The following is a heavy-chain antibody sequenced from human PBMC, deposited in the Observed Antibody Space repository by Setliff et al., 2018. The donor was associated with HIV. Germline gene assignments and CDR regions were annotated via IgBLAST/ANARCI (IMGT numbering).Heavy chain of an antibody. CDR2: IIRFFGTT. Sequence: SVKVSCKASGGALSSYALSWVRQAPGQGLEWLGGIIRFFGTTDYAQKFQGRLTITTDESTNTAYMELSSLRSEDTAVYYCARNQGDASGWYAGDYWGHGTLVTVSS. CDR1: GGALSSYA. D-gene: IGHD6-19*01. J-gene: IGHJ4*01. CDR3: ARNQGDASGWYAGDY. V-gene: IGHV1-69*05.